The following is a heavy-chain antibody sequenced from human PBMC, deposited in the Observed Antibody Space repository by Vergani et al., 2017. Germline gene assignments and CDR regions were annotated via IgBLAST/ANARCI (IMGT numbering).Heavy chain of an antibody. CDR1: GFTFSSYA. V-gene: IGHV3-21*01. CDR2: ISSSSSYI. J-gene: IGHJ5*02. D-gene: IGHD2-2*01. CDR3: ATKGYCSSTSCWGTSENWFDP. Sequence: EVQLLESGGGLVQPGGSLRLSCAASGFTFSSYAMSWVRQAPGKGLEWVSSISSSSSYIYYADSVKGRFTISRDNAKNSLYLQMNSLRAEDTAVYYCATKGYCSSTSCWGTSENWFDPWGQGTLVTVSS.